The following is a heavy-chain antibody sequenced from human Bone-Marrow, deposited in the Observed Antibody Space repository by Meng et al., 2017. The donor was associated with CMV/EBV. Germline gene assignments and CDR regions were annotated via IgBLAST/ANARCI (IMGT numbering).Heavy chain of an antibody. CDR2: MNPNSGNT. CDR3: ARGINGYSGYDWSDP. J-gene: IGHJ5*02. CDR1: GYTFTSYD. V-gene: IGHV1-8*03. Sequence: ASVKGSCKASGYTFTSYDINWVRQATGQGLEWMGWMNPNSGNTGYAQKFQGRVTITRNTSISTAYMELSSLRSEDTAVYYCARGINGYSGYDWSDPWGQGTLVTVSS. D-gene: IGHD5-12*01.